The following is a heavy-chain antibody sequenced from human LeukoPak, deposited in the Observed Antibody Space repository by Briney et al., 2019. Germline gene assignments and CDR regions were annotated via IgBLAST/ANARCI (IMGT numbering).Heavy chain of an antibody. CDR2: INPNSGGT. Sequence: ASVKVSCKASGYTFTGYYMHWVRQAPGQGLEWMGWINPNSGGTNYAQKFQGRVTMTRDTSISTAYMELSRLRSDDTAVYYCARGTKRGYSGCLLDYWGQGTLVTVSS. V-gene: IGHV1-2*02. J-gene: IGHJ4*02. CDR3: ARGTKRGYSGCLLDY. CDR1: GYTFTGYY. D-gene: IGHD5-12*01.